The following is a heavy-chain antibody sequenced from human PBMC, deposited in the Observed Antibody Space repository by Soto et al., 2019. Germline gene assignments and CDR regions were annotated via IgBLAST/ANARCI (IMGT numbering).Heavy chain of an antibody. CDR2: ISTKTDGATT. Sequence: GGSLRLSCAASGFTFSNAWMNWVRQAPGKGLEWVGRISTKTDGATTDYAAPVRGRFTVSRDDSINTLYLQMNSLKTEDTAVYYCITVSHRLEKLAWGQGTLVTAPQ. CDR1: GFTFSNAW. D-gene: IGHD3-16*01. J-gene: IGHJ5*02. V-gene: IGHV3-15*07. CDR3: ITVSHRLEKLA.